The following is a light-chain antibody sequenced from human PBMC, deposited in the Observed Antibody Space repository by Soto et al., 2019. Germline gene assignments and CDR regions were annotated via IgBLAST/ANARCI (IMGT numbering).Light chain of an antibody. CDR2: DIS. V-gene: IGKV3-11*01. CDR3: QQRNYWQVT. Sequence: EVLLTQSPVTLSLSPGESDTLTCRASQSVSSYLAWYQQKPGQAPRILIYDISNRATGIPARFSGSGSGTDFTLTISRLEPEDFAVYYCQQRNYWQVTFGQGTRLEIK. CDR1: QSVSSY. J-gene: IGKJ5*01.